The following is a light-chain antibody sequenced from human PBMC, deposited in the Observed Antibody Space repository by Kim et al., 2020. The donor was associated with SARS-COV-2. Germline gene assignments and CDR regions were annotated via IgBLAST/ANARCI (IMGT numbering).Light chain of an antibody. Sequence: GQSINISCTGTSSDVGGYNYGSWYQQHPGKAPKLMIYDVSNRPSGVSNRFSGSKSGNTASLTISGLQAEDEADYYCSSYTSSSTWVFGGGTKLTVL. J-gene: IGLJ3*02. CDR2: DVS. V-gene: IGLV2-14*03. CDR1: SSDVGGYNY. CDR3: SSYTSSSTWV.